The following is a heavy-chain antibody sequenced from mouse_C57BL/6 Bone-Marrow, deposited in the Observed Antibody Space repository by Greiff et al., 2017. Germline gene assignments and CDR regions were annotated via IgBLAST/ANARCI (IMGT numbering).Heavy chain of an antibody. CDR2: IYPRSGNT. V-gene: IGHV1-81*01. CDR3: ARRNFFAY. J-gene: IGHJ3*01. Sequence: VQGVESGAELARPGASVKLSCKASGYTFTSYGISWVKQRTGQGLEWIGEIYPRSGNTYYNEKFKGKATLTADKSSSTAYMELRSLTSEDSAVYFCARRNFFAYWGQGTLVTVSA. CDR1: GYTFTSYG.